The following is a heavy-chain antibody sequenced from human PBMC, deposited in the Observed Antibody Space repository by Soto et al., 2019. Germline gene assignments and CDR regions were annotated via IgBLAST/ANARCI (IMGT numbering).Heavy chain of an antibody. D-gene: IGHD6-6*01. CDR1: GGSISSSSYS. CDR2: MYSRGST. V-gene: IGHV4-39*01. CDR3: ARPYSSSLGYFHY. J-gene: IGHJ4*02. Sequence: PSETLSLTCTVSGGSISSSSYSWGWIRQPPGKGLEWIGSMYSRGSTYYNPSLKSRVTISVDTSKNQFSLELSSVTAADTAVYYCARPYSSSLGYFHYWGQGTLVTVSS.